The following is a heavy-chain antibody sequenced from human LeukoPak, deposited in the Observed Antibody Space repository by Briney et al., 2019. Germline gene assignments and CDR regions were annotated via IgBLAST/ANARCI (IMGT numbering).Heavy chain of an antibody. CDR2: ISWNSGSI. D-gene: IGHD2-21*02. V-gene: IGHV3-9*01. CDR3: AKEVDCPSDCLFFHS. J-gene: IGHJ4*02. Sequence: PGGSLRLSCAASGFTFDDYAMHWVRQAPGKGLEWVSGISWNSGSIGYADSVKGRFTISRDNAKNSLYLQMNSLRAEDTALYHRAKEVDCPSDCLFFHSWGQGTLVTVSS. CDR1: GFTFDDYA.